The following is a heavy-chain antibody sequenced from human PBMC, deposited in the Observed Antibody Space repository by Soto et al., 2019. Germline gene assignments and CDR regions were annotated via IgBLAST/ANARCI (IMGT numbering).Heavy chain of an antibody. CDR3: ATWHEREHAYDV. Sequence: GGSLRLSCAAFGFTISGKKYVAWVRQAPGKGLEWVSALYDLDGSFYAASVKGRFTTSSDSSKTTVYLQMNDLRPDDTAVYYCATWHEREHAYDVWAKGQRSPSL. J-gene: IGHJ3*01. CDR1: GFTISGKKY. V-gene: IGHV3-53*01. D-gene: IGHD1-1*01. CDR2: LYDLDGS.